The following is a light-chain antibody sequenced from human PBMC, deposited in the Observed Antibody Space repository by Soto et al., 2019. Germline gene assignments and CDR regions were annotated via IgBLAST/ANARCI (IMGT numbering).Light chain of an antibody. J-gene: IGKJ1*01. Sequence: EIVLTQSPGTLSLSPGERATLSCRASQSASNNYLAWYQQKPGQAPRLLIYGASSRATGIPDRFSGSGSGTDFTLTISRLEPEDFAVYYCQQYGSSGTFXQGTKVDIK. CDR1: QSASNNY. CDR2: GAS. CDR3: QQYGSSGT. V-gene: IGKV3-20*01.